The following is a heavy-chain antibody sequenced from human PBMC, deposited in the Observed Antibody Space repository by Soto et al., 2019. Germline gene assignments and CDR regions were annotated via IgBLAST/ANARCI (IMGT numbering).Heavy chain of an antibody. CDR3: ARDRLDTAMEHYYYGMDV. V-gene: IGHV1-46*01. J-gene: IGHJ6*02. Sequence: ASVKVSCQASGYTFTSYYLHWVRQAPGQGLEWMGIINPSGGSTSYAQKFQGRVTMTRDTSTSTVYMELSSLRSEDTAVYYCARDRLDTAMEHYYYGMDVWGQGTTVTVSS. CDR2: INPSGGST. D-gene: IGHD5-18*01. CDR1: GYTFTSYY.